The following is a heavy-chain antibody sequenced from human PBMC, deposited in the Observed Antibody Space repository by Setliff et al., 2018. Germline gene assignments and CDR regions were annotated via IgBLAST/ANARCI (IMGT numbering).Heavy chain of an antibody. CDR1: GYTFTSYD. CDR2: MNPNSGNT. V-gene: IGHV1-8*01. CDR3: ARAPAYVGNLMVVYTTEGYYFDS. D-gene: IGHD2-8*02. J-gene: IGHJ4*02. Sequence: ASVKVSCKASGYTFTSYDINWVRQATGQGLEWMGWMNPNSGNTGYAQKFHGRVTTTRNTSISTAYMELNSLRSEDTAVYFCARAPAYVGNLMVVYTTEGYYFDSWGQGTLVTVSS.